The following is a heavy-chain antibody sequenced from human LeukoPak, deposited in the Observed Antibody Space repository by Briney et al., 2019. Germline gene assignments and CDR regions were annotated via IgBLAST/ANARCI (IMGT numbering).Heavy chain of an antibody. CDR1: GFTFDDYA. V-gene: IGHV3-48*01. CDR3: ARGDPVEMATILGY. D-gene: IGHD5-24*01. CDR2: ISSSSSTI. Sequence: GGSLRLSCAASGFTFDDYAMHWVRQAPGKGLEWVSHISSSSSTINYADSVKGRFTISGDNAQNSLYLQMNSLRAEDTAMYYCARGDPVEMATILGYWGQGTLVTVSS. J-gene: IGHJ4*02.